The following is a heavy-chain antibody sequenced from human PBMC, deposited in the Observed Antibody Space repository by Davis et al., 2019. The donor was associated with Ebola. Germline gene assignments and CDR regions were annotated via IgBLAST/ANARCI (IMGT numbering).Heavy chain of an antibody. V-gene: IGHV3-23*01. CDR3: ATFRYNWNYVPDY. J-gene: IGHJ4*02. CDR2: ISPSGDVT. CDR1: GFTFNTFA. Sequence: PGGSLRLSCAASGFTFNTFAMSWVRQAPGKGLEWVSAISPSGDVTYYADSVKGRFTISRDNSMDTLSLQMDSLRVEDTAVYYCATFRYNWNYVPDYWGQGTLVTVSS. D-gene: IGHD1-7*01.